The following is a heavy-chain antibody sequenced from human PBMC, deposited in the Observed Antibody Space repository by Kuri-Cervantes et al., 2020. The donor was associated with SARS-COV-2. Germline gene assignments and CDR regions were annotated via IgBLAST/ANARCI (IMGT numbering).Heavy chain of an antibody. D-gene: IGHD3-10*01. V-gene: IGHV3-23*01. CDR3: VKGSAASRPYYFDS. Sequence: GGSLRLSCAASGITFSSYAMSWARQAPGKGLEWVSAITDDGGSTYHADSVKGRFTISRDNSKTTLFLQMNSLRAEDTAVYHCVKGSAASRPYYFDSWGQGTLVTVSS. CDR2: ITDDGGST. J-gene: IGHJ4*02. CDR1: GITFSSYA.